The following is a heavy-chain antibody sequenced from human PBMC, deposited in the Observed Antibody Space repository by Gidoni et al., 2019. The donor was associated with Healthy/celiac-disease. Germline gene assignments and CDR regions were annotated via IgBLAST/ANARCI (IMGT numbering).Heavy chain of an antibody. CDR1: GFTFSSYG. V-gene: IGHV3-30*03. CDR2: IAYDGSNK. Sequence: QVPLGESGGGVVQPERSLRLSGAASGFTFSSYGMHWVRQAPGKGLEGVDVIAYDGSNKYYADSVKGRFTISRDNSKNTLYLQMNSLRAEDTAVYYCARYTALDYWGQGTLVTVSS. J-gene: IGHJ4*02. CDR3: ARYTALDY. D-gene: IGHD5-18*01.